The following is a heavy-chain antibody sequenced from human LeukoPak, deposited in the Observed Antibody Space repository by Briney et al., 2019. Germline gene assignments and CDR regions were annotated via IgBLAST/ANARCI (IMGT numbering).Heavy chain of an antibody. CDR3: ARTTMVRGVIDGMDV. Sequence: GESLKISCKGSGYSFTSYWIGWARQMPGKGLEWMGIIYPGDSDTRYSPSFQGQVTISADKSISTAYLQWSSLKASDTAMYYCARTTMVRGVIDGMDVWGKGTTVTVSS. J-gene: IGHJ6*04. V-gene: IGHV5-51*01. D-gene: IGHD3-10*01. CDR1: GYSFTSYW. CDR2: IYPGDSDT.